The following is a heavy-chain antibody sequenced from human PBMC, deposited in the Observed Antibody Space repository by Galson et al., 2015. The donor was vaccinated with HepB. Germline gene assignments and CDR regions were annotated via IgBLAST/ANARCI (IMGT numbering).Heavy chain of an antibody. Sequence: SLRLSCAASRFNFSGYTMNWVRQAPGKGLEWVSLISSSSSDIYYADSVRGRFTISRDNAKNSLYLQMNNLRVEDTAVYYCARCRFGDYYYNGTDVWGQGTTVTVSS. J-gene: IGHJ6*02. D-gene: IGHD3-16*01. V-gene: IGHV3-21*01. CDR3: ARCRFGDYYYNGTDV. CDR2: ISSSSSDI. CDR1: RFNFSGYT.